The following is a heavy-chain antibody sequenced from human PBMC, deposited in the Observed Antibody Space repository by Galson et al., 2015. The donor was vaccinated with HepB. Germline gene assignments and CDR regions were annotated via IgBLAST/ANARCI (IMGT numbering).Heavy chain of an antibody. J-gene: IGHJ6*02. CDR1: GYIFKSYG. CDR3: AGGGFVAVTGVRMDA. V-gene: IGHV1-18*01. CDR2: ISVYNGNT. Sequence: SVKVSCKASGYIFKSYGISWVRQAPGQGLEWMGWISVYNGNTKYAEELQGRVTLTADTSKTTAYMELKDLRADDTAVYYCAGGGFVAVTGVRMDAWGQGTTVIVS. D-gene: IGHD2-21*02.